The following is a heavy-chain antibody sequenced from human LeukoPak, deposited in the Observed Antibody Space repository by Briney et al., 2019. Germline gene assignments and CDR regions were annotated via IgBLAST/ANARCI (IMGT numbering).Heavy chain of an antibody. CDR3: AREGFNGRYCSGGSCYPSNWFDP. D-gene: IGHD2-15*01. CDR1: GGSISSSRYY. Sequence: PSETLSLTCTVSGGSISSSRYYWGWIRQPPGKGLEWIGTIYYSGSTYYNPSLKSRVTISVETSKNQFSLKLSSVTAADTAVYYCAREGFNGRYCSGGSCYPSNWFDPWGQGTLVTVSS. J-gene: IGHJ5*02. V-gene: IGHV4-39*07. CDR2: IYYSGST.